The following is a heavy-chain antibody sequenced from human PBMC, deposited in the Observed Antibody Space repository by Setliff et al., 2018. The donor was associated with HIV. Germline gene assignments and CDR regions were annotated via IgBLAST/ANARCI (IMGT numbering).Heavy chain of an antibody. CDR1: YATLSTADYY. J-gene: IGHJ4*02. CDR3: ARQSTTSRDFDS. D-gene: IGHD2-2*01. Sequence: PSETLSLTCTASYATLSTADYYWTWIRQPPGKGLEWIGFVSYTGTTRYSPSLGSRISISIDASKNKFSLQLSSVTAADTAVYYCARQSTTSRDFDSWGQGTLVTV. V-gene: IGHV4-30-4*01. CDR2: VSYTGTT.